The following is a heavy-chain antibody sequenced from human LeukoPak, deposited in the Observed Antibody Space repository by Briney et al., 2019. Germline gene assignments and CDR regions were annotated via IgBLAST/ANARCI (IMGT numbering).Heavy chain of an antibody. V-gene: IGHV1-2*02. D-gene: IGHD1-1*01. CDR1: GYTITGYY. CDR3: AGGRHWNRCNFDY. J-gene: IGHJ4*02. Sequence: ASVKVSCKASGYTITGYYIHWVRQAPGQGLEWMGWINPNSGDTNYAQKFQGRVTMTRDTSINTAYMELSRLRSDNTAGYYCAGGRHWNRCNFDYWGQGTLVTVSP. CDR2: INPNSGDT.